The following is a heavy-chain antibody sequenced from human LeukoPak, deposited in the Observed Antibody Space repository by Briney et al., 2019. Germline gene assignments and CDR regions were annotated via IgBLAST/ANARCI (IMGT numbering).Heavy chain of an antibody. CDR2: IYYSGNT. J-gene: IGHJ4*02. V-gene: IGHV4-59*01. CDR3: ASDNLAAAGKRTEVY. CDR1: GGSISGYY. D-gene: IGHD6-13*01. Sequence: SETLSLTCTVSGGSISGYYWSWIRQPPRKGLEWIGHIYYSGNTNYNPSLKSRVTISVDTSKNQFSLKLSSVTAADTAVYYCASDNLAAAGKRTEVYWGQGTLVTVSS.